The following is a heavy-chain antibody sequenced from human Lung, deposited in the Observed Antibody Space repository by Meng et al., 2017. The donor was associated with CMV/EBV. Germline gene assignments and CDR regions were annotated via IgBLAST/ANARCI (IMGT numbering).Heavy chain of an antibody. CDR3: AKRGDSSGTYAMDV. CDR2: IRLDGTNK. J-gene: IGHJ6*02. D-gene: IGHD3-22*01. CDR1: GFTFSSYA. Sequence: GGSLRLSCAASGFTFSSYAMHWVRQAPGKGLEWVANIRLDGTNKYHADSVKGRFTISRDNSKNTLYLQMNSLRAEDTAVYYCAKRGDSSGTYAMDVWGQGXTVTVSS. V-gene: IGHV3-30*02.